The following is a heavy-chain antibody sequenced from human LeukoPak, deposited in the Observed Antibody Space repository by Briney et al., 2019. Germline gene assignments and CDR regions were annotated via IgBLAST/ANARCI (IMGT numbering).Heavy chain of an antibody. CDR3: ASSSKDSGGYLFDY. CDR2: FYYSGTT. D-gene: IGHD3-22*01. CDR1: RGSIGSSSYY. J-gene: IGHJ4*02. Sequence: SETLSLTCNVSRGSIGSSSYYWGWVRKPPGKGLEWIGSFYYSGTTYYNPSLKSRVTISVDTSKNHFSLNMTSVTAADTAVYFCASSSKDSGGYLFDYWGQGILVTASS. V-gene: IGHV4-39*02.